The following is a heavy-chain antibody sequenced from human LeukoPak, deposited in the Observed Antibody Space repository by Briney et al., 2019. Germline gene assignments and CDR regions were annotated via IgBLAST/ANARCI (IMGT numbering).Heavy chain of an antibody. CDR1: GGTFSSYA. V-gene: IGHV1-69*05. J-gene: IGHJ6*03. CDR3: ARSLKVGAQGYYYYYMDV. CDR2: IIPIFGTA. D-gene: IGHD1-26*01. Sequence: SVKVSCKASGGTFSSYAISWVRQAPGQGLEWMGGIIPIFGTANYAQKFQGRATITTDESTSTAYMELSSLRSEDTAVYYCARSLKVGAQGYYYYYMDVWGKGTTVTVSS.